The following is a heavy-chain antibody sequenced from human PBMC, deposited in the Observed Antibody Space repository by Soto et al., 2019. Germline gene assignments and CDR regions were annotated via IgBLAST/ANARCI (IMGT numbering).Heavy chain of an antibody. Sequence: GGSLRLSCAASGFTIRRYDMNWVRQAPGKGLEWVSFITGSGSSTYNAESVKGRFTISRDNSRNTLYLQMNSLRAEDTAVYYCAKESSNHPYFDYWGQGTLVTVSS. CDR2: ITGSGSST. CDR1: GFTIRRYD. J-gene: IGHJ4*02. V-gene: IGHV3-23*01. D-gene: IGHD2-2*01. CDR3: AKESSNHPYFDY.